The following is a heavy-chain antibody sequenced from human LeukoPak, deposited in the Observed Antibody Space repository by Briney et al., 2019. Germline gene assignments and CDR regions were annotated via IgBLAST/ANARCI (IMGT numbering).Heavy chain of an antibody. J-gene: IGHJ6*04. D-gene: IGHD3-10*02. CDR2: ISSSCSTI. Sequence: GGSLRLSCAASGFTFSSYEMNWVRQAPGKGLDLVSYISSSCSTIYYADSVKSRFTISRDNAKNSLYLQMNSLAAEDTAVYYCAELGITMIGGVWGKGTTVTISS. CDR1: GFTFSSYE. V-gene: IGHV3-48*03. CDR3: AELGITMIGGV.